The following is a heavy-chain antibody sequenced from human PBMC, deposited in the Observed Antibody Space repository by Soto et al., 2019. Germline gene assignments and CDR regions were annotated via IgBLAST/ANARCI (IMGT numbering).Heavy chain of an antibody. J-gene: IGHJ5*02. CDR2: INAGNGNT. CDR1: GYTFTSYA. CDR3: ARGPSRLIMIAEPDEGLLWLDP. D-gene: IGHD2-21*01. V-gene: IGHV1-3*01. Sequence: ASVKVSCKASGYTFTSYAMHWVRQAPGQRLEWMGWINAGNGNTKYSQKSQGRVTITRDTSASTAYTELSSLRSEDTAVYYCARGPSRLIMIAEPDEGLLWLDPWGQGTLVTVSS.